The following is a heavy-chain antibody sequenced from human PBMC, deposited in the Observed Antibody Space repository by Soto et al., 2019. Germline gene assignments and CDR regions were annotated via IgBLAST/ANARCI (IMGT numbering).Heavy chain of an antibody. CDR3: ARVPYYDFWSGYYANDAFDI. Sequence: SETLSLTCTVSGGSISSGDYYWSWIRQPPGKGLEWIGYIYYSGSTYYNPSLKSRVTISVDTSKNQFSLKLSSVTAADTAVYYCARVPYYDFWSGYYANDAFDIWGQGTMVTVSS. J-gene: IGHJ3*02. CDR2: IYYSGST. D-gene: IGHD3-3*01. CDR1: GGSISSGDYY. V-gene: IGHV4-30-4*01.